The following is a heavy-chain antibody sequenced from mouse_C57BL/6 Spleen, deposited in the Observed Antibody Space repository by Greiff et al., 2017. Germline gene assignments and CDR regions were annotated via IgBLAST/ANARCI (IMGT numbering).Heavy chain of an antibody. CDR2: LWRGGST. V-gene: IGHV2-2*01. D-gene: IGHD1-1*02. J-gene: IGHJ3*01. CDR1: GFSLTTSG. CDR3: ARNYYAWFAY. Sequence: VQLQQSGPGLVQPSQSLSITCTVPGFSLTTSGVHWFRQSLGKGLEWLGVLWRGGSTDYNAAFISRLSISQDNSKSQVFFRMKSLQADDTAIYYCARNYYAWFAYWGQGTMVTVSA.